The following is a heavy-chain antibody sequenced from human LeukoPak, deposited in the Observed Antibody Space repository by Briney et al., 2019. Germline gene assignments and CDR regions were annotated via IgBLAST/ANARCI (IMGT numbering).Heavy chain of an antibody. CDR3: AREILGSLDY. CDR1: GGSISSGSYY. J-gene: IGHJ4*02. Sequence: SSETLSLTCTVSGGSISSGSYYWSWIRQPAGKGLEWIGRIYTSGSTNYNPSLKSRVTISVDTSKNQFSLKLSSVTAADTAVYYCAREILGSLDYWGQGTLVTVSS. V-gene: IGHV4-61*02. CDR2: IYTSGST. D-gene: IGHD7-27*01.